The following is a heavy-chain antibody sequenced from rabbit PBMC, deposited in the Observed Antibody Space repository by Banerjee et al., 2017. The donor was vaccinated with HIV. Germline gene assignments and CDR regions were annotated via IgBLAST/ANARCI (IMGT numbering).Heavy chain of an antibody. CDR2: IYNGDGST. Sequence: QEQLVESGGGLVQPEGSLTLTCTASGFDFSRYWICWVRQAPGKGLEWIGCIYNGDGSTYYASWVNGRFTISKTSSTTVTLQMTSLTAADTATYFCARDPSVVSVLWGQGTLVTVS. J-gene: IGHJ4*01. CDR1: GFDFSRYW. V-gene: IGHV1S45*01. D-gene: IGHD1-1*01. CDR3: ARDPSVVSVL.